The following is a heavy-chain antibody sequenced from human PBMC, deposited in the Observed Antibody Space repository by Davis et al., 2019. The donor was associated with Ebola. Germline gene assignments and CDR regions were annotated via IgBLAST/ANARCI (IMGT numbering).Heavy chain of an antibody. CDR2: INDSGGT. CDR3: ARGGSYRPYYFDY. CDR1: GGSFSGYY. D-gene: IGHD3-16*02. Sequence: PSETLSLTCAVYGGSFSGYYWTWIRQPPGKGLEWIGEINDSGGTNDNPSLKSRVTISIDTSKNQFSLKVSSVTAADTAVYFCARGGSYRPYYFDYWGQGTLVTVSS. V-gene: IGHV4-34*01. J-gene: IGHJ4*02.